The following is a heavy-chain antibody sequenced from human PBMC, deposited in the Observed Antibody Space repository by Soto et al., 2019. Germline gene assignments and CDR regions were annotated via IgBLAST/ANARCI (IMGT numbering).Heavy chain of an antibody. CDR1: GFTFSSYG. J-gene: IGHJ4*02. D-gene: IGHD1-1*01. Sequence: QVQLVESGGGVVQPGRSLRLSCAASGFTFSSYGMHWVRQAPGKGLEWVAVISYDGINKYYADSVKGRFTISRDNSKNTLDMQMNTLRPEDTAVYYCAKSVYNWNDGFFDYWGQGTLVTFSS. V-gene: IGHV3-30*18. CDR2: ISYDGINK. CDR3: AKSVYNWNDGFFDY.